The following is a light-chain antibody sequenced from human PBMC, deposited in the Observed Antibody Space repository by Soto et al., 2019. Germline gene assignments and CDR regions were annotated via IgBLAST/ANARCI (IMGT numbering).Light chain of an antibody. CDR2: DVS. J-gene: IGLJ3*02. CDR3: SSYTSSSTSWV. Sequence: QSVLTQPASVSGSPGQSITISCTGTSSDVGGYNYVSWYQQHPGKAPKLMIYDVSNRPSGVSNRFSGSKSGNTASLTIAGLQAEEDADYYCSSYTSSSTSWVFGGGTKLTVL. V-gene: IGLV2-14*01. CDR1: SSDVGGYNY.